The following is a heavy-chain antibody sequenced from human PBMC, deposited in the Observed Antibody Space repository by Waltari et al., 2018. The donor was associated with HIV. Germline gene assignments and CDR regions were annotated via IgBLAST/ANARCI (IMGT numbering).Heavy chain of an antibody. V-gene: IGHV4-4*07. CDR1: GGSISSYY. CDR2: IYTSGSP. CDR3: AREVYYYDSSGYCFDY. D-gene: IGHD3-22*01. Sequence: QVQLQESGPGLVKPSETLSLTCTVSGGSISSYYWNWIRQPAGKGLEWIGRIYTSGSPNYNPSLKSRVTMSVDTSKNQFSLNLSSVTAADTAVYYCAREVYYYDSSGYCFDYWGQGTLVTVSS. J-gene: IGHJ4*02.